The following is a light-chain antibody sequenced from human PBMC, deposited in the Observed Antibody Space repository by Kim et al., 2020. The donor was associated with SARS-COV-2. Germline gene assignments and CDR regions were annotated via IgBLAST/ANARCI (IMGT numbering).Light chain of an antibody. J-gene: IGKJ1*01. CDR2: AAS. CDR3: LQYGNSPGT. CDR1: QSVSSTY. V-gene: IGKV3-20*01. Sequence: SPGERAPPSCRASQSVSSTYLAWYQQKPGQAPRLLIYAASSRATGIPDRFSGSGSGTDFTLTITRLEPEDFAVYYCLQYGNSPGTFGQGTKVDIK.